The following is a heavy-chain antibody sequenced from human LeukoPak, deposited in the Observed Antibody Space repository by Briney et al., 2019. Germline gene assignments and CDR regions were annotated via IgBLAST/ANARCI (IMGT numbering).Heavy chain of an antibody. Sequence: GGSLRLSCAASGFTFSTYGMHWVRQAPGKGLEWVAVISYDGSNKYYADSVKGRFTISRDNSKNTLYLQMNSLRAEDTAVYYCAKDLHSWSRDYWGQGTLVTVSS. D-gene: IGHD6-13*01. CDR3: AKDLHSWSRDY. CDR1: GFTFSTYG. CDR2: ISYDGSNK. J-gene: IGHJ4*02. V-gene: IGHV3-30*18.